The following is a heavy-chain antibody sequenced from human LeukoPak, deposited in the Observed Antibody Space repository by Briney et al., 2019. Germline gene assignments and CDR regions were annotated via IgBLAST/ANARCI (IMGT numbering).Heavy chain of an antibody. Sequence: GGSLRLSCAAPGFIFSSNWMGWVRQAPGKGLEWVAHIKRDGSQKYYLDSVKGRFTISRDNAKNSLYLQMNSLRVEDTAVYYCARLGLEVGGPNWFDPWGQGTLVTVSS. J-gene: IGHJ5*02. D-gene: IGHD1-1*01. CDR2: IKRDGSQK. CDR3: ARLGLEVGGPNWFDP. V-gene: IGHV3-7*01. CDR1: GFIFSSNW.